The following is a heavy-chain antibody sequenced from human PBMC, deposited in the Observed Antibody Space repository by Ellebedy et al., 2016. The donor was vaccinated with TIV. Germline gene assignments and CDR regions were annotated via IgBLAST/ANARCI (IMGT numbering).Heavy chain of an antibody. J-gene: IGHJ6*02. CDR2: ISAYNGNT. Sequence: ASVKVSCXASGYTFTSYGISWVRQAPGQGLEWMGWISAYNGNTNYAQKLQGRVTMTTDTSTSTAYMELRSLRSDDTAVYYCARDVQLPNYYYYYGMDVWGQGTTVTVSS. CDR3: ARDVQLPNYYYYYGMDV. CDR1: GYTFTSYG. V-gene: IGHV1-18*01. D-gene: IGHD2-2*01.